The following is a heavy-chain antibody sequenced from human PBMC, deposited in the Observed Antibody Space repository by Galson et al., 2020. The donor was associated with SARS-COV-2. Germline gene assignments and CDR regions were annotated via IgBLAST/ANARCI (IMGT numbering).Heavy chain of an antibody. J-gene: IGHJ4*02. CDR1: EFAFSSYW. Sequence: GESLKISCAASEFAFSSYWMHWVRQAPGKRLEWVSIIKRSGDRDRNIIYADSVKGRFTVSRDNAKNTLYLQMNSLRADDTAVYYCTREDGDFDYWGQGTLVTVSS. D-gene: IGHD3-16*01. V-gene: IGHV3-74*01. CDR3: TREDGDFDY. CDR2: IKRSGDRDRNI.